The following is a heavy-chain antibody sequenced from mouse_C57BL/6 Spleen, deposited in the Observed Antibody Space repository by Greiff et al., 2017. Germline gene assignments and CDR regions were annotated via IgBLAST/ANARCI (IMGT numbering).Heavy chain of an antibody. V-gene: IGHV1-82*01. CDR1: GYAFSSSW. CDR2: IYPGDGDT. Sequence: VQVVESGPELVKPGASVKISCKASGYAFSSSWMNWVKQRPGKGLEWIGRIYPGDGDTNYTGKFKGKATLTADKSSSTAYMQLSSLTSEDSAVYVCARVAYYSNYGYFDVWGTGTTVTVAS. D-gene: IGHD2-5*01. J-gene: IGHJ1*03. CDR3: ARVAYYSNYGYFDV.